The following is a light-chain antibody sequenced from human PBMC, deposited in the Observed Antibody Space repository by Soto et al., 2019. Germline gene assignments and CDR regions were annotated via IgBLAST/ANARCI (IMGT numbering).Light chain of an antibody. CDR1: ISDVGGYNY. V-gene: IGLV2-14*01. J-gene: IGLJ2*01. CDR2: EVT. Sequence: QSVLTQPASVSGSPGQSITISCTGTISDVGGYNYVSWYQQFSGKAPTLIIYEVTNRPSGISNRFSGSKSGETASLTISGLRAEDEADYYCSAYRSGSKVGFGGGTKLTVL. CDR3: SAYRSGSKVG.